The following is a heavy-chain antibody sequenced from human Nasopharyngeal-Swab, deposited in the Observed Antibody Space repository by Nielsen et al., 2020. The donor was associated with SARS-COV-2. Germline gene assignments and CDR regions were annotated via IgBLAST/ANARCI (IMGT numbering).Heavy chain of an antibody. CDR2: DNRNGGST. J-gene: IGHJ6*02. D-gene: IGHD3-10*01. CDR3: ARGAYYGSGSYFHYYYGMDV. Sequence: VREARGEVLEWVGIDNRNGGSTNYAEKFQGRVTMTRDTFTSTVYMELSSLRSEDSAVYYCARGAYYGSGSYFHYYYGMDVWGQGTTVTVSS. V-gene: IGHV1-46*01.